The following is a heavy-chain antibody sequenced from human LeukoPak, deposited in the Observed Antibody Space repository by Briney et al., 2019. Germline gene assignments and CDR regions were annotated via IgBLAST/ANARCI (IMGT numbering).Heavy chain of an antibody. CDR3: AKGVRLWFAFYFDY. Sequence: GGSLRLSCAASGFTLGNYAMSWVRQPPGKGLEWVSAISGNGYNTYYADSVKGRSTISSESSRNTLYLQMHSLRAEDTAVYYCAKGVRLWFAFYFDYWGQGTLVTVSS. CDR1: GFTLGNYA. D-gene: IGHD3-10*01. V-gene: IGHV3-23*01. CDR2: ISGNGYNT. J-gene: IGHJ4*02.